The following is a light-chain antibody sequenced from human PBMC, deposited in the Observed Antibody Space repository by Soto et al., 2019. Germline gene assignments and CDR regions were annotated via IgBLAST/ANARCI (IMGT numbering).Light chain of an antibody. J-gene: IGKJ1*01. V-gene: IGKV3-20*01. CDR1: QSVSSRY. Sequence: ESVLTQSLGTLSLSPGERVTLSCRASQSVSSRYLAWYQQKPGQAPRLLIYGASNRATGIPDRFTGSGSGADFTLTISRLEPEDFAVYYCQQYDNSPTWTFGQGTKVDIK. CDR2: GAS. CDR3: QQYDNSPTWT.